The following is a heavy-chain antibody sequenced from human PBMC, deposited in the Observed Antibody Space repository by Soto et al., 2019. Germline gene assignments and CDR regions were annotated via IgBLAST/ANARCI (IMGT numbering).Heavy chain of an antibody. V-gene: IGHV3-11*01. D-gene: IGHD6-19*01. CDR1: GFTFSDYY. J-gene: IGHJ5*02. Sequence: PGGSLRLSCAASGFTFSDYYMSWIRQAPGKGLEWVSYISSSGSTIYYADSVKGRFTISRDNTKNSLCLQMNSLRAEDTAVYYCARRVAVAGKYNWFDPWGQGTLVTVSS. CDR2: ISSSGSTI. CDR3: ARRVAVAGKYNWFDP.